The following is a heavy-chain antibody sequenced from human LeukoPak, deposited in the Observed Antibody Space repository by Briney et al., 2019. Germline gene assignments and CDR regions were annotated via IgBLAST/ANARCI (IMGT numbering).Heavy chain of an antibody. Sequence: ASVKVSCKASGYTFTSYYMHWVRQAPGQGLEWMGVINPSGGSTSYAQKFQGRVTMTRDMSTSTVYMELSSLRSEDTALYYCARAGMDSRGYYQGFDYWGQGTLVTVSS. J-gene: IGHJ4*02. CDR1: GYTFTSYY. V-gene: IGHV1-46*01. CDR3: ARAGMDSRGYYQGFDY. D-gene: IGHD3-22*01. CDR2: INPSGGST.